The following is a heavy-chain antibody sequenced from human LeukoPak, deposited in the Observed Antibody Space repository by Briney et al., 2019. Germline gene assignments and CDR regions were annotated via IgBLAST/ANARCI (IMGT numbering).Heavy chain of an antibody. CDR3: ARLTYYYYYYMDV. D-gene: IGHD1-14*01. V-gene: IGHV1-8*03. J-gene: IGHJ6*03. Sequence: ASVKVSRKASGYAFTSYDTNWVRQATGQGLEWMGWMNPNSGNTGYAQKFQGRVTITRNTSISTAYMELSSLRSEDTAVYYCARLTYYYYYYMDVWGKGTTVTVSS. CDR1: GYAFTSYD. CDR2: MNPNSGNT.